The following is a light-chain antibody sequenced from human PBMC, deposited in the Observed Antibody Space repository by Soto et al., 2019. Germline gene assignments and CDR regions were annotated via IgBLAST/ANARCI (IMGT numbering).Light chain of an antibody. J-gene: IGLJ1*01. Sequence: QAVVTQVPSLTVSPGGTVTLTCGSSTGAVTNGHYPYWFQQKPGQAPRTLIYDTTNRHSWTPARFSGSLLGGKAALTLSGAQPEDEAEYYCLLSYNGPYVFGTETKVTVL. CDR1: TGAVTNGHY. CDR2: DTT. V-gene: IGLV7-46*01. CDR3: LLSYNGPYV.